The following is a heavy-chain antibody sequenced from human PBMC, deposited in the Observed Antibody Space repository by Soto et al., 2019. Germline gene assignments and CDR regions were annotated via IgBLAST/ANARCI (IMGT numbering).Heavy chain of an antibody. V-gene: IGHV1-18*01. CDR1: GYTFTSYG. CDR3: AKSLVFVDHAYMDV. J-gene: IGHJ6*03. CDR2: ISANNGNA. Sequence: ASVKVSCKASGYTFTSYGISWVRQAPGQGLEWMGWISANNGNANYAQKLQDRVTMTTDKSTNTAYMELRSLRPEDTAVYYCAKSLVFVDHAYMDVWGKGTTVTVSS. D-gene: IGHD2-21*01.